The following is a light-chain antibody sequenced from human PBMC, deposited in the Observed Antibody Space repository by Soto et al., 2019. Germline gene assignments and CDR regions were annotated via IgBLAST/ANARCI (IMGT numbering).Light chain of an antibody. Sequence: EIVLTQSPDTLSLSPGERATLSCRASQGISIIYLAWYQQKPGQAPRLLIYGASSRATGVPDRFSGSGSGTDFTLNISRLEPEDFAVYYCQQYGSSPWRFGQGTKVEIK. CDR3: QQYGSSPWR. CDR2: GAS. V-gene: IGKV3-20*01. J-gene: IGKJ1*01. CDR1: QGISIIY.